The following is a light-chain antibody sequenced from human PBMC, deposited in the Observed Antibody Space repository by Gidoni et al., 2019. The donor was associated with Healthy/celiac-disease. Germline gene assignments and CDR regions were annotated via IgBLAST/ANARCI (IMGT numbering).Light chain of an antibody. V-gene: IGKV3-20*01. J-gene: IGKJ4*01. CDR3: QQYGSSPLX. CDR1: QSVSSSY. Sequence: EIVLTQSPGTLSLSPGERATLSCRASQSVSSSYLAWYQQKPGQAPRLLIYGASSRATGIPDRFSGSGSGTDCTRTISRLEPEDFAVYYCQQYGSSPLXVXGGTKVEIK. CDR2: GAS.